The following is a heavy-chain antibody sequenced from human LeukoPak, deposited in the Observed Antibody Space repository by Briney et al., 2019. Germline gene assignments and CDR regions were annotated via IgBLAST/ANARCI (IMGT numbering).Heavy chain of an antibody. V-gene: IGHV3-7*01. CDR1: GFTFSNYW. Sequence: GGSLRLSCAASGFTFSNYWMSWVRQAPGKGLEWVANIKQDGSETYYGDSVKGRFTISRDNAKNSLYLQMNSLRDEDTAVYYCANLGPPGRDHYLESWGQGTLVTVSS. CDR3: ANLGPPGRDHYLES. J-gene: IGHJ4*02. D-gene: IGHD5-24*01. CDR2: IKQDGSET.